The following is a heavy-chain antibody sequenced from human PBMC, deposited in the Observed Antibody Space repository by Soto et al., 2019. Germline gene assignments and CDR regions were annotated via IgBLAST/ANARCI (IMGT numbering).Heavy chain of an antibody. CDR3: ARDPYGDYDGGFDP. CDR1: GGSISSGDYY. D-gene: IGHD4-17*01. CDR2: IYYSGST. Sequence: SETLSLTCTVSGGSISSGDYYWSWIRQPPGKGLEWIGYIYYSGSTYYNPSLKSRVTISVDTSKNQFSPKLSSVTAADTAVYYCARDPYGDYDGGFDPWGQGTLVTVSS. V-gene: IGHV4-30-4*01. J-gene: IGHJ5*02.